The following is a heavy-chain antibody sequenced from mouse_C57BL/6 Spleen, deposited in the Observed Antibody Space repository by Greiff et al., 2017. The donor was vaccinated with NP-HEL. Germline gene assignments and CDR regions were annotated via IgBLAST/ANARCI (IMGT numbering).Heavy chain of an antibody. CDR1: GYTFTDYY. CDR2: INPNNGGT. CDR3: ARRWLLQRYFDY. V-gene: IGHV1-26*01. J-gene: IGHJ2*01. D-gene: IGHD2-3*01. Sequence: EVQLQQSGPELVKPGASVKISCKASGYTFTDYYMNWVKQSHGKSLEWIGDINPNNGGTSYNQKFKGKATLTVDKTSSTAYMELRSLTSEDSAVYYCARRWLLQRYFDYWGQGTTLTVSS.